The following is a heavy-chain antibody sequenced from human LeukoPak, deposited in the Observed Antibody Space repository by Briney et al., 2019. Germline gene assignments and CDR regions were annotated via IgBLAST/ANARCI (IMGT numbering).Heavy chain of an antibody. CDR1: GGSFSGYY. CDR3: ARHSEGLRYFDWLLLDY. Sequence: PSETLSLTCAVYGGSFSGYYWSWIRQPPGKGLEWIGEINHSGSTNYNPSLKSRVTISVDTSKNQFSLKLSSVTAADTAVYYCARHSEGLRYFDWLLLDYWGQGTLVTVSS. V-gene: IGHV4-34*01. J-gene: IGHJ4*02. D-gene: IGHD3-9*01. CDR2: INHSGST.